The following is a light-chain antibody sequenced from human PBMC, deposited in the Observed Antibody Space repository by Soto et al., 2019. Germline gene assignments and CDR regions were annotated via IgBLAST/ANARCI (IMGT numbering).Light chain of an antibody. CDR3: SSYAGSNNYV. V-gene: IGLV2-8*01. CDR2: EVS. CDR1: SSDVGGYDF. Sequence: QSALTQPPSASGSPGQSVTISCTGTSSDVGGYDFVSWYQQHPGKAPKLMIHEVSKRPSGVPDRFSGSQSGNTASLTVSGLQAEDEADYYCSSYAGSNNYVFGTGTKVTVL. J-gene: IGLJ1*01.